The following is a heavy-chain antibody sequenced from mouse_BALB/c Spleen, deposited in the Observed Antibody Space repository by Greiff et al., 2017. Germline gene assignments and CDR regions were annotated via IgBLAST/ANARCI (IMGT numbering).Heavy chain of an antibody. CDR3: TRGEGTRYYFDY. CDR2: IYPGSGST. CDR1: GYTFTSYW. D-gene: IGHD2-14*01. Sequence: LQQPGSELVRPGASVKLSCKASGYTFTSYWMHWVKQRPGQGLEWIGNIYPGSGSTNYDEKFKSKATLTVDTSSSTAYMQLSSLTSEDSAVYYCTRGEGTRYYFDYWGQGTTLTVSS. V-gene: IGHV1S22*01. J-gene: IGHJ2*01.